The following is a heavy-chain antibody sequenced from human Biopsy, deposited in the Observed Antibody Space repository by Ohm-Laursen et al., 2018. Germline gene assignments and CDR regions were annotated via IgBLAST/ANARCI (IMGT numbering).Heavy chain of an antibody. CDR1: GFTVYNNY. J-gene: IGHJ4*02. D-gene: IGHD3-22*01. Sequence: SLRLSCAASGFTVYNNYMTWVRQAPGKGLEWVATIKKDGSEKYYVDSVKGQFTISRDNSKSSLSLQMNSLRGEDTAVYYCARAPFGSGSYSEFDYWGQGSLVTVSS. V-gene: IGHV3-7*01. CDR2: IKKDGSEK. CDR3: ARAPFGSGSYSEFDY.